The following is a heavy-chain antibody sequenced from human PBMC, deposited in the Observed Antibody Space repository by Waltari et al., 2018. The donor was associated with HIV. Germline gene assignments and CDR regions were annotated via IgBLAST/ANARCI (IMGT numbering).Heavy chain of an antibody. CDR1: GGSVFSSVSY. J-gene: IGHJ5*01. D-gene: IGHD2-15*01. CDR2: LYYTVNT. V-gene: IGHV4-39*01. Sequence: QLQLQESGPGLVKPSETPSLTCTVSGGSVFSSVSYWGWIRQPPGRGLEWIGTLYYTVNTYYNPSLQSRVTISVGVSKNQFSLKLGSVSASDTAVYYCARLDCSGGTCSPFDPWGQGTLVTVSS. CDR3: ARLDCSGGTCSPFDP.